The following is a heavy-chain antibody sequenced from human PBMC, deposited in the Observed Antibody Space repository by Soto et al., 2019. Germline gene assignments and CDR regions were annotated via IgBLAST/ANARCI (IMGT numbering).Heavy chain of an antibody. D-gene: IGHD3-22*01. Sequence: GASVKVSCKASGYTFTSYYMHWVRQAPGQGLEWMGIINPSGGSTSYAQKFQGRVTMTRDTSTSTVYMELSSLRSEDTAVYYCARDIGYDSSGYYLLDAFDIWGQGTMVTVS. CDR3: ARDIGYDSSGYYLLDAFDI. CDR2: INPSGGST. V-gene: IGHV1-46*01. J-gene: IGHJ3*02. CDR1: GYTFTSYY.